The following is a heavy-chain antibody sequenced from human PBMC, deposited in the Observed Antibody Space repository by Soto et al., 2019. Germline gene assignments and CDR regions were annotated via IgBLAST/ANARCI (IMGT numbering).Heavy chain of an antibody. CDR1: GYTFSNYW. D-gene: IGHD5-12*01. Sequence: PGGSLRLSCAASGYTFSNYWMHWVRQAPGKGLEWVSAISGSGSITYYTDSVKGRFTVSRDNSKNTLSLQMNSLRAEDTAVYYCAKDRGPGRYSGYETDPWGQGTLVTVSS. V-gene: IGHV3-23*01. J-gene: IGHJ5*02. CDR3: AKDRGPGRYSGYETDP. CDR2: ISGSGSIT.